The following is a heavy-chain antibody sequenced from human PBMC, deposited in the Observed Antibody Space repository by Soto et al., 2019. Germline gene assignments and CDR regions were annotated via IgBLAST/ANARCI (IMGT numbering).Heavy chain of an antibody. CDR1: GYTFTSYG. J-gene: IGHJ6*02. CDR2: ISAYNGNT. D-gene: IGHD2-15*01. Sequence: QVQLVQYGAEVKKPGASVKVSCKASGYTFTSYGISWVRQAPGQGLEWMGWISAYNGNTNYAQKLQGRGTMTTDTSTSTAYMELRSLRSDDTAVYYCARGHGKYCSGGSCYSHYYYGMDVWCQGTTVTVSS. V-gene: IGHV1-18*01. CDR3: ARGHGKYCSGGSCYSHYYYGMDV.